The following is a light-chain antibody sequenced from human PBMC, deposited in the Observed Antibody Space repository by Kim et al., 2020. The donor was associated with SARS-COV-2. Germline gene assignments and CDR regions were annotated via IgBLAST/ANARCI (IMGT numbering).Light chain of an antibody. CDR2: GAS. J-gene: IGKJ2*01. V-gene: IGKV3-15*01. CDR3: QQYNSWPPGDT. CDR1: QSINRD. Sequence: EIVMTQSPATLSVSPGEGATLSCRASQSINRDLAWYQQRPGQAPRLLIYGASIRATGISARFTGSGSGTEFTLTISSLQSEDFAVYYCQQYNSWPPGDTFGQGTKLEI.